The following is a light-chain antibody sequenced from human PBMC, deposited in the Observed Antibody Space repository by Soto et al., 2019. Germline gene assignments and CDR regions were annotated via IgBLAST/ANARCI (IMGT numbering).Light chain of an antibody. J-gene: IGKJ1*01. CDR1: QSVLYSSNNKNY. CDR3: LQYYSTLWT. CDR2: WAS. Sequence: DIVMTQSPDSLAVSLGERATINCKSSQSVLYSSNNKNYLAWYQQKPGQPPKLLIYWASTRESGVPDRFSGSGSGTDFSLTISSLQAEDVEVYYCLQYYSTLWTFGQGTRVEIK. V-gene: IGKV4-1*01.